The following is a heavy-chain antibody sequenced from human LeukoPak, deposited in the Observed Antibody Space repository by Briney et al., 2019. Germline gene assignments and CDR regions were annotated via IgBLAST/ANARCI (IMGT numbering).Heavy chain of an antibody. CDR1: GGSFSGYY. CDR3: ARGLELGILYYYYYMDV. Sequence: SETLSLTCAVYGGSFSGYYWSWIRQPPGKGLEWIGEINHSGSTNYNPSLKSRVTISVDTSKNQFSLKLSSVTAADTAVYYCARGLELGILYYYYYMDVWGKGTTVTVSS. CDR2: INHSGST. V-gene: IGHV4-34*01. D-gene: IGHD7-27*01. J-gene: IGHJ6*03.